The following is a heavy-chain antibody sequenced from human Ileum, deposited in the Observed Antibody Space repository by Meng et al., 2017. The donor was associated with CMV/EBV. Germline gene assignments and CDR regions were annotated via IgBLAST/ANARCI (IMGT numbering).Heavy chain of an antibody. Sequence: QVHLKESGPRLVKPSETLSLTCTVSGESIKNYYWTWLRQPAGKGLEWLGRIHYSGGTDDNPSLKSRVTLSIDTSKNQLSLKIYSVTAADTAVYYCARAGARGVPVDLWGQGTLVTVSS. J-gene: IGHJ4*02. CDR1: GESIKNYY. D-gene: IGHD3-10*01. CDR3: ARAGARGVPVDL. CDR2: IHYSGGT. V-gene: IGHV4-4*07.